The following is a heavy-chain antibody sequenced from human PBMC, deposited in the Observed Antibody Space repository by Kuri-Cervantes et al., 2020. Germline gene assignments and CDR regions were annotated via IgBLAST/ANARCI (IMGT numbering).Heavy chain of an antibody. Sequence: GESLKISCAASGFTFSSYAMSWVRQAPGKGLEWVSVIHSGDNTYSADSVKGRFTISRANSKNTLYLQMNSLRAEDTAVYYCARAPPYYYDSSGYYYYYYGMDVWGQGTTVTVSS. CDR1: GFTFSSYA. CDR2: IHSGDNT. D-gene: IGHD3-22*01. CDR3: ARAPPYYYDSSGYYYYYYGMDV. V-gene: IGHV3-66*01. J-gene: IGHJ6*02.